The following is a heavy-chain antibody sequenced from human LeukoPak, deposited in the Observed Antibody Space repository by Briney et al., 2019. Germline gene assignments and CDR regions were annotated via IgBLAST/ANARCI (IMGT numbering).Heavy chain of an antibody. D-gene: IGHD2/OR15-2a*01. CDR1: FAFSSNDL. Sequence: SETLSFSATAGFAFSSNDLCCCLRQPPGKGLEWIGYIYYSGSTNYNPSLKRRVTTSVDTSKNQFSLKLSSVTAADTAVYYCERDTGTFVDYWGQGTLVTVSS. V-gene: IGHV4-59*01. CDR2: IYYSGST. CDR3: ERDTGTFVDY. J-gene: IGHJ4*02.